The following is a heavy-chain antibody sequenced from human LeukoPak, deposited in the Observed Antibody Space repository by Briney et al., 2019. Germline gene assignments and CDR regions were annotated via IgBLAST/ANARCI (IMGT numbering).Heavy chain of an antibody. CDR2: ISGSGGST. J-gene: IGHJ5*02. CDR1: GFTFSSYA. V-gene: IGHV3-23*01. CDR3: ARDGGLEAAAGTHP. Sequence: PGGSLRLSCAASGFTFSSYAMSWVRQAPGKGLEWVSAISGSGGSTYYADSVKGRFTISRDNSKNTPYLQMNSLRAEDTAVYYCARDGGLEAAAGTHPWGQGTLVTVSS. D-gene: IGHD6-13*01.